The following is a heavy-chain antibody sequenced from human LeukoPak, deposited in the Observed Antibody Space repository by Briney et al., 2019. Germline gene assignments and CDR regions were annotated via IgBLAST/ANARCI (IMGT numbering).Heavy chain of an antibody. Sequence: SETLSLTCAVYGGSFSGYYWSWIRQPPGKGLEWIGEINHSGSTNYNPSLKSRVTISVDTSKNQFSLKLSSVTAADTAVCYCARGLTGTYYYYYYYMDVWGKGTTVTVSS. V-gene: IGHV4-34*01. J-gene: IGHJ6*03. CDR1: GGSFSGYY. CDR3: ARGLTGTYYYYYYYMDV. D-gene: IGHD1-7*01. CDR2: INHSGST.